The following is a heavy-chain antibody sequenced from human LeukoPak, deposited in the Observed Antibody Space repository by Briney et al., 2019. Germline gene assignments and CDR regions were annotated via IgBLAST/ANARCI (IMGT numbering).Heavy chain of an antibody. CDR2: ISGSGGST. V-gene: IGHV3-23*01. CDR1: GFTFSSYA. J-gene: IGHJ4*02. CDR3: AKAHDSSGYSGYFDY. D-gene: IGHD3-22*01. Sequence: GGSLRLSCAASGFTFSSYAMSWVRQAPGKGLEWVSAISGSGGSTYYADSVKGRFTISRDNSKNTLYLQMNSLRAEDTAVYYCAKAHDSSGYSGYFDYWGQGTLVTVSS.